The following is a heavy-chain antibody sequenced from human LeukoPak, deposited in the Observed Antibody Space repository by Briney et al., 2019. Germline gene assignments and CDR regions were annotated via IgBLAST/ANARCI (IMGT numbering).Heavy chain of an antibody. J-gene: IGHJ4*02. D-gene: IGHD4-17*01. Sequence: GGSLRLSCVASGFTFGKYWMSWVRQAPGKGLEWVSGISGSGGRTNYADSVKGRFTISRDNTKNTLYLQMNSLGADDTAVYYCAKHKENYGDSCLDDYWGQGALVTVSS. V-gene: IGHV3-23*01. CDR2: ISGSGGRT. CDR1: GFTFGKYW. CDR3: AKHKENYGDSCLDDY.